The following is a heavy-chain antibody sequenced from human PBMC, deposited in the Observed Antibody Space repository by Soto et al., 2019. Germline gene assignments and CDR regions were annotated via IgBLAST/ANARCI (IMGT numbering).Heavy chain of an antibody. D-gene: IGHD2-15*01. J-gene: IGHJ5*02. V-gene: IGHV3-15*01. CDR2: IKSKAEGETK. CDR3: CLVQRRDHSSLSGYWFDP. CDR1: GFTFSHAW. Sequence: PGGSLRLSCAASGFTFSHAWMSWVRQAPGKGLEWVGRIKSKAEGETKDYGAPVRGRFTISRDDSKDTLYLQMNSLRIEDTAIYYSCLVQRRDHSSLSGYWFDPWGPGTLVTVSS.